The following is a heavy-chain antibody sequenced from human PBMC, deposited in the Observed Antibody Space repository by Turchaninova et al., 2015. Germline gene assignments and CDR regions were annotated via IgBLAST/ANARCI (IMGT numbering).Heavy chain of an antibody. V-gene: IGHV3-23*04. CDR3: ASYSGFDPQEWFFKT. Sequence: EEQLVEYGGGLVHPGGSLRLSCEASGCTFSNFAMSWVRQAQGKGLEWVAGCGRGGGSQSADSGRGGFAIPSDSSSSRLVLQMNNLRTDATAVYDCASYSGFDPQEWFFKTWGGGTLVTVSS. CDR2: GCGRGGGS. D-gene: IGHD3-3*01. CDR1: GCTFSNFA. J-gene: IGHJ5*02.